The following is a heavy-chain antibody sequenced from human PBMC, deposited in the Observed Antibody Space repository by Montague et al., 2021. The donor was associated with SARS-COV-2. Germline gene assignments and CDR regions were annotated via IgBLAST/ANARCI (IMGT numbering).Heavy chain of an antibody. D-gene: IGHD2-2*02. CDR3: ARESMSIRCMVYYYGMDV. CDR1: GGSISNYY. CDR2: IYTSGST. V-gene: IGHV4-4*07. J-gene: IGHJ6*02. Sequence: SETLSLTCTVSGGSISNYYWSWIRQPAGKGLEWIGRIYTSGSTKYNPSLKSRVTMSVDTSKNQFSLNVTSVTAADTAMYYCARESMSIRCMVYYYGMDVWGQGTTVTVSS.